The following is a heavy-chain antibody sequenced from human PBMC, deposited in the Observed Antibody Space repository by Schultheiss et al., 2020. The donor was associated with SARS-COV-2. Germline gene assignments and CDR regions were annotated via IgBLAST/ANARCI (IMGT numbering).Heavy chain of an antibody. CDR1: GFTFSSYA. J-gene: IGHJ6*03. D-gene: IGHD2-2*01. CDR2: ISSNGGST. CDR3: ARVSQPYYYYYMDV. V-gene: IGHV3-64*04. Sequence: GGSLRLSCSASGFTFSSYAMHWVRQAPGKGLEYVSAISSNGGSTYYADSVKGRFTISRDNAKNSLYLQMNSLRAEDTAVYYCARVSQPYYYYYMDVWGKGTTVTVSS.